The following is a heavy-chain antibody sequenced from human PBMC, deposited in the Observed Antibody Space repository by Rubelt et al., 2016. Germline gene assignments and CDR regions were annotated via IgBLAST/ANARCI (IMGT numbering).Heavy chain of an antibody. CDR1: GGSISSSSYY. CDR3: ARGGFGEGKYYFDY. D-gene: IGHD3-10*01. J-gene: IGHJ4*02. Sequence: QLQLQESGPGLVKPSETLSLTCTVSGGSISSSSYYWGWIRQPPGKGPEWIGSIYYSGSTFYNPSLKSRVTISVDTSNNQFSLKLSSVTAADTAVYYCARGGFGEGKYYFDYWGQGTLVTVSS. V-gene: IGHV4-39*07. CDR2: IYYSGST.